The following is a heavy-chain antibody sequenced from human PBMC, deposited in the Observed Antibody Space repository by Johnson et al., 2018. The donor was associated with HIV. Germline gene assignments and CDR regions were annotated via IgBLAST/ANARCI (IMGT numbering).Heavy chain of an antibody. J-gene: IGHJ3*02. CDR2: INWNGGST. CDR1: RFTFSSYA. D-gene: IGHD2-15*01. Sequence: VQLVESGGGVVQPGGSLRLSCAASRFTFSSYAMSWVRQAPGKGLEWVSGINWNGGSTGYADSVKGRFTISRDNAKNSLYLQMNSLRAEDTALYYCAGGRIGAFDIWGQGTMVTVSS. CDR3: AGGRIGAFDI. V-gene: IGHV3-20*04.